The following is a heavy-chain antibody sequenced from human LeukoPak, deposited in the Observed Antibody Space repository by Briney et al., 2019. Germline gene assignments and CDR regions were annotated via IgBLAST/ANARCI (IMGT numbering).Heavy chain of an antibody. CDR3: ARGSGSYLTGY. CDR2: IIPIFGTA. V-gene: IGHV1-69*13. D-gene: IGHD1-26*01. J-gene: IGHJ4*02. CDR1: GGTFRKYA. Sequence: SVQASCKPSGGTFRKYAISWVRQAPGQGLEWVGGIIPIFGTANYAQKFQGRVTITADESTSTAYMELSSLRSEDTAVYYCARGSGSYLTGYWGQGTLVTVSS.